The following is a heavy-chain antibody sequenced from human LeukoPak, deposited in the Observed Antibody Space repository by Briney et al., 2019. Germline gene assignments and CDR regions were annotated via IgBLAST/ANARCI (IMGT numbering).Heavy chain of an antibody. CDR2: IKQGGSEK. CDR1: GFTFSNSD. CDR3: ARAYYDFWSGYYNQGTTSTDHYYGMDV. Sequence: PGGSLRLSCAASGFTFSNSDMNWVHQAPGKGLEWVANIKQGGSEKYYVDSVKGRFTISRDNAKNSLYLQMNSLRAEDTAVYYCARAYYDFWSGYYNQGTTSTDHYYGMDVWGQGTTVTVSS. V-gene: IGHV3-7*01. J-gene: IGHJ6*02. D-gene: IGHD3-3*01.